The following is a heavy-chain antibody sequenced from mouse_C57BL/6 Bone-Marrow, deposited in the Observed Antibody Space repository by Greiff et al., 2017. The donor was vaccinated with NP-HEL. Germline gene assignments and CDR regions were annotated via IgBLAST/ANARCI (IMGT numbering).Heavy chain of an antibody. Sequence: QVQLQQPGAELVKPGASVKMSCKASGYTFTSYWITWVKQRPGQGLEWIGDIYPGSGSTNYNEKFKSKATLTVDTSSSTAYMQLSSLTSEDSAVYYCARHDYYGSSYDAMDYWGQGTSVTVSS. J-gene: IGHJ4*01. CDR2: IYPGSGST. CDR3: ARHDYYGSSYDAMDY. V-gene: IGHV1-55*01. CDR1: GYTFTSYW. D-gene: IGHD1-1*01.